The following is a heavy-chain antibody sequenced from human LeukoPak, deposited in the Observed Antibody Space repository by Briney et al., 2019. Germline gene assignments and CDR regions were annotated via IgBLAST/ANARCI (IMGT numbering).Heavy chain of an antibody. Sequence: GASVKVSCKASGYTFTTYDINWVRHAPGQGPEWMGWMNPNSGNTGYAQKFQGRVTMTRNTSISTAYMELSSLRSEDTAVYYCAARGASSSSLRPLDFWGQGTLVTVSS. CDR2: MNPNSGNT. J-gene: IGHJ4*02. D-gene: IGHD6-6*01. CDR3: AARGASSSSLRPLDF. CDR1: GYTFTTYD. V-gene: IGHV1-8*01.